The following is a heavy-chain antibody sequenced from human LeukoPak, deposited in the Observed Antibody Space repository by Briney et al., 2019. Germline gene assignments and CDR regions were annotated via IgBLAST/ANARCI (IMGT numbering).Heavy chain of an antibody. V-gene: IGHV4-34*01. CDR2: INHSGST. D-gene: IGHD4-17*01. CDR1: GGSFSGYY. CDR3: ARGLPRATVISSTYDY. Sequence: TSETLSLTCAVYGGSFSGYYWSWIRQPPGKGLEWIGEINHSGSTNYNPSLKSRVTISVDTSKNQFSLKLSSVTAADTAVCYCARGLPRATVISSTYDYWGQGTLVTVSS. J-gene: IGHJ4*02.